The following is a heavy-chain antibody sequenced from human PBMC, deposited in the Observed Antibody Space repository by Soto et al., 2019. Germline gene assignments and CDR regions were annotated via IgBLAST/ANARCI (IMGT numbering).Heavy chain of an antibody. J-gene: IGHJ4*02. V-gene: IGHV3-48*02. D-gene: IGHD6-19*01. CDR3: ARGGRITGWQHY. Sequence: PGGSLRLSCAASGFTFSSYSMNWVRQAPGKGLEWVSYISSSAISMYYADSVKGRFTVSRDNAKNSLNLQMNSLRDDDTAVYYCARGGRITGWQHYWGQGTLVTVSS. CDR1: GFTFSSYS. CDR2: ISSSAISM.